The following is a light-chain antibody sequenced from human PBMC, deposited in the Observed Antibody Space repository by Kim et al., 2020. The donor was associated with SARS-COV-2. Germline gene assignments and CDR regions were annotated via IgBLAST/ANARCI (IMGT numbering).Light chain of an antibody. CDR1: SSDAGGYNY. Sequence: QSALTQPASVSGSPGQSITISCTGTSSDAGGYNYVSWYQQHPGKAPKLMIYDVSKRPSGVSNRFSGSKSGNTASLTISGLQAEDEADYYCSSYTSSSTYVFGTGTKVTVL. V-gene: IGLV2-14*01. J-gene: IGLJ1*01. CDR2: DVS. CDR3: SSYTSSSTYV.